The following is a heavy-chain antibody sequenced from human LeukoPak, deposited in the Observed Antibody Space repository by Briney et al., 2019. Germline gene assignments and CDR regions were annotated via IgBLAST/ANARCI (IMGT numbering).Heavy chain of an antibody. V-gene: IGHV4-59*08. J-gene: IGHJ2*01. CDR1: GGSISAFS. CDR2: IYYSGST. CDR3: ARLKRYSSGWDIYWYFDL. Sequence: SETLSLTCTVSGGSISAFSWSWIRQPPGKGLEWIGYIYYSGSTNYNPSLKSRVTISVDTSKNQFSLKLSSVTAADTAVYYCARLKRYSSGWDIYWYFDLWGRGTLVTVSS. D-gene: IGHD6-19*01.